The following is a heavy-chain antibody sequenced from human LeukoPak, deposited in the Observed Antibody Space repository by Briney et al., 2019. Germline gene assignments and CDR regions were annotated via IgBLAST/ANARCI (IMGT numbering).Heavy chain of an antibody. J-gene: IGHJ4*02. CDR2: IIPIFGTA. V-gene: IGHV1-69*05. D-gene: IGHD3-22*01. Sequence: GASVKVSCKASGGTFSSYAISWVRQAPGQGLEWMGGIIPIFGTANYAQKFQGRVTITTDESTSTAYMELSGLRSEDTAVYYCARLGRYYYDSSGYYHKYFDYWGQGTLVTVSS. CDR1: GGTFSSYA. CDR3: ARLGRYYYDSSGYYHKYFDY.